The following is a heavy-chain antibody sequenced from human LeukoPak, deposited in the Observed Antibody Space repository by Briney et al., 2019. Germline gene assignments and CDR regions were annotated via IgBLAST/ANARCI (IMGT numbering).Heavy chain of an antibody. CDR2: INPNSGGT. CDR3: ARGSFLYYDSSGAKPFDY. CDR1: GYTFTGYY. V-gene: IGHV1-2*02. Sequence: ASVKVSCKASGYTFTGYYMHWVRLAPGQGLEWMGWINPNSGGTNYAQKFQGRVTMTRDTSISTAYMELSRLRSDDTAVYYCARGSFLYYDSSGAKPFDYWGQGTLVTVSS. J-gene: IGHJ4*02. D-gene: IGHD3-22*01.